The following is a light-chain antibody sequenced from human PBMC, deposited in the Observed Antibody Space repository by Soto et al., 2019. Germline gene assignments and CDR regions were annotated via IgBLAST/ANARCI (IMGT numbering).Light chain of an antibody. V-gene: IGKV1-39*01. CDR1: QSISSY. CDR3: QQSYSTPTT. CDR2: AAS. J-gene: IGKJ1*01. Sequence: DIQMTQSPSSLSASVGDRVTITCRASQSISSYLNWYQQKPGKAPKLLIYAASSLQSGVPSRFSGSGSGTDFTLTISSLQPEDFATYSCQQSYSTPTTFGQGTKVDIK.